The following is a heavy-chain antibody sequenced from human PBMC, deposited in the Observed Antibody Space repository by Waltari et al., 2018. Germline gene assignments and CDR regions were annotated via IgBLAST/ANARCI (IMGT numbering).Heavy chain of an antibody. Sequence: EWVSYISSSGSTIYYADSVKGRFTISRDNAKNSLYLQMNSLRAEDTAVYYCAREKTYYDFWSGLDYWGQGTLVTVSS. D-gene: IGHD3-3*01. V-gene: IGHV3-48*03. J-gene: IGHJ4*02. CDR3: AREKTYYDFWSGLDY. CDR2: ISSSGSTI.